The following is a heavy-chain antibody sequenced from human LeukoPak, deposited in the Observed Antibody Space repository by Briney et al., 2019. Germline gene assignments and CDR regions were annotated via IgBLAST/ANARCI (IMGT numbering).Heavy chain of an antibody. V-gene: IGHV2-5*02. CDR2: IYWDDDK. Sequence: SGPTLVKPTQTLTLTCTFSGFSLSTSGVGVGWIRQPPGKALEWLALIYWDDDKRYSPSLKSRLTITKDTSKSQVVLTMTNMDPVDTATYYCAAHTPPVMVRGATYDYWGQGTLVTVSS. CDR1: GFSLSTSGVG. D-gene: IGHD3-10*01. CDR3: AAHTPPVMVRGATYDY. J-gene: IGHJ4*02.